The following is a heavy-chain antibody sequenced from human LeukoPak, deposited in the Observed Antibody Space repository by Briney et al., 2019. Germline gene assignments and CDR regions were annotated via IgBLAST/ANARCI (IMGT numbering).Heavy chain of an antibody. Sequence: SETLSLTCTVSGGSISSSSYYWGWIRQPPGKGLEWIGSIYYSGSTYYNPSLKSRVTISVDTSKNQFSLKPSSVTAADTTMYYCASHSRDPRSGPSFDYWGQGTLVTVSS. CDR2: IYYSGST. D-gene: IGHD1-14*01. J-gene: IGHJ4*02. CDR3: ASHSRDPRSGPSFDY. V-gene: IGHV4-39*01. CDR1: GGSISSSSYY.